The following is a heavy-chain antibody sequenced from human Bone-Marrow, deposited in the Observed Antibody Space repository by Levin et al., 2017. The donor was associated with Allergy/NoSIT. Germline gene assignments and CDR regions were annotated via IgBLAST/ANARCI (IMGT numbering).Heavy chain of an antibody. CDR1: GFTFSSYA. J-gene: IGHJ6*02. Sequence: GESLKISCAASGFTFSSYAMHWVRQAPGKGLEWVAVISYDGSNKYYADSVKGRFTISRDNSKNTLYLQMNSLRAEDTAVYYCRRGPVMTTVTTLAYYGMDVWGQGTTVTVSS. V-gene: IGHV3-30-3*01. CDR2: ISYDGSNK. CDR3: RRGPVMTTVTTLAYYGMDV. D-gene: IGHD4-17*01.